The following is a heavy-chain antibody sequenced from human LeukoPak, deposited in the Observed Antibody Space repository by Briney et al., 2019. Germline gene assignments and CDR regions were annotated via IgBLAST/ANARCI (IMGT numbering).Heavy chain of an antibody. CDR1: GFTFSSYA. Sequence: PGGSLRLSCAASGFTFSSYAMSWVRQAPGKGLEWVSAISGSGGSTYYADSVKGRFTISRDNSKNTLYLQMDSLRAEDTAVYYCAKDFVPLYYDSGYDYWGQGTLVTVSS. CDR3: AKDFVPLYYDSGYDY. CDR2: ISGSGGST. V-gene: IGHV3-23*01. D-gene: IGHD3-22*01. J-gene: IGHJ4*02.